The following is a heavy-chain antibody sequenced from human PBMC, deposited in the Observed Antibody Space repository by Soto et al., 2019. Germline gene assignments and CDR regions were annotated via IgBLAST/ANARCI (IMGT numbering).Heavy chain of an antibody. CDR2: MNPYTGNT. Sequence: QVQLVQSGAEVKKPGASVKVSCQASGYTFTSCDIHWVRQATGQGLEWVGWMNPYTGNTGYAQKFQGRVTMTRNNSITTAYLELSSLTFEDTAVYYCARRKERSGPHYFDSWGQGALVTVSS. D-gene: IGHD6-25*01. CDR1: GYTFTSCD. CDR3: ARRKERSGPHYFDS. J-gene: IGHJ4*02. V-gene: IGHV1-8*01.